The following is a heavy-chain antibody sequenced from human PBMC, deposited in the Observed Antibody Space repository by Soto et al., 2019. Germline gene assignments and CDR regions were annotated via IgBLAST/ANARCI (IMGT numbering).Heavy chain of an antibody. V-gene: IGHV4-4*07. CDR3: SRAGTTFYAFWSGSNKAGRGS. CDR1: GGFLNVDE. D-gene: IGHD3-3*01. J-gene: IGHJ6*01. CDR2: IYTSGGT. Sequence: PLSGGFLNVDELSGFRPPSEKGLEWIGRIYTSGGTHYNPSLKSRVTMSVDTSKNQFSLKRNSVTAADRAVYYCSRAGTTFYAFWSGSNKAGRGSWGKGTKVSVYS.